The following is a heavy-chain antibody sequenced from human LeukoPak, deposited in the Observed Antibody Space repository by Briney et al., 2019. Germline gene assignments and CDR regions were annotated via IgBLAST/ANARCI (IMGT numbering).Heavy chain of an antibody. CDR1: GGSISSYY. CDR2: IYTSGST. V-gene: IGHV4-4*07. CDR3: ARGRDTPGYYYYYMDV. Sequence: PSETLSPTCTVSGGSISSYYWSWIRQPAGKGLEWIGRIYTSGSTNYNPSLKSRVTISVDKSKNQFSLKLSSVTAADTAVYYCARGRDTPGYYYYYMDVWGKGTTVTVSS. D-gene: IGHD1-14*01. J-gene: IGHJ6*03.